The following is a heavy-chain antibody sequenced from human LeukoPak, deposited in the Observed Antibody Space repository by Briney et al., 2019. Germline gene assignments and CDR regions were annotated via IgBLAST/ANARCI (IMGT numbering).Heavy chain of an antibody. J-gene: IGHJ4*02. CDR2: IRSKAESGTT. D-gene: IGHD6-19*01. CDR1: GYSIGDYV. CDR3: TRDSARGVAGPVIDY. V-gene: IGHV3-49*04. Sequence: PGGSLRLSCAASGYSIGDYVVRGGRQAPGRGGVWVGFIRSKAESGTTEDAVSVKGRFTISRAASNCIAYLQMSGLRTEETAVYYSTRDSARGVAGPVIDYWGQGTLVTVSS.